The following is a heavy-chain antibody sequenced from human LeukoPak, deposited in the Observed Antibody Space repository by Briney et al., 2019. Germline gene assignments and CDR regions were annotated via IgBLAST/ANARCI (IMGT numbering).Heavy chain of an antibody. V-gene: IGHV3-23*01. J-gene: IGHJ4*02. D-gene: IGHD6-13*01. CDR3: AKTRALGVAGYSSSWLSDY. CDR1: GFTFSTYA. Sequence: GGSLRLSCAASGFTFSTYAMSWVRQAPGKGLEWVSVISGSGGSTYYADSVKGRFTISRDNSKNTLYLQMNSLRAEDTAVYYCAKTRALGVAGYSSSWLSDYWGQGTLVTVSS. CDR2: ISGSGGST.